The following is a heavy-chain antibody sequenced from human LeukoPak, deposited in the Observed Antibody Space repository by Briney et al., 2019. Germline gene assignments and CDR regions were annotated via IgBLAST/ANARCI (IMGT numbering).Heavy chain of an antibody. D-gene: IGHD1-26*01. J-gene: IGHJ6*02. CDR2: ISGSGGST. CDR3: AKDKLAEWENAMDV. Sequence: PGGSLRLSCAAFGFAFSNYAMSWVRQAPGKGLDWVSAISGSGGSTYYADSVKGRFTISRDNSKNTLYLQMSSLRAEDTAVYYCAKDKLAEWENAMDVWGQGTTVTVSS. CDR1: GFAFSNYA. V-gene: IGHV3-23*01.